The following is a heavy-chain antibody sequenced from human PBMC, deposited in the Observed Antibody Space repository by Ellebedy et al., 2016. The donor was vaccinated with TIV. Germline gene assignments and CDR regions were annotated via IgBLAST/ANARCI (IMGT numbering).Heavy chain of an antibody. D-gene: IGHD3-22*01. CDR1: GGSISSYY. CDR3: ARTTNYYDSSGYYARFIDY. CDR2: IYYSGST. Sequence: SETLSLTXTVSGGSISSYYWSWIRQPPGKGLEWIGYIYYSGSTYYNPSLKSRVTISVDTSKNQFSLKLSSVTAADTAVYYCARTTNYYDSSGYYARFIDYWGQGTLVTVSS. V-gene: IGHV4-59*12. J-gene: IGHJ4*02.